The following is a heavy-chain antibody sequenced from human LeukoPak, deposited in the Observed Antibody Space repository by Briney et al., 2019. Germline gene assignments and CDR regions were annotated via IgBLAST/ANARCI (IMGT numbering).Heavy chain of an antibody. D-gene: IGHD6-19*01. CDR1: GYTFTGYY. CDR2: INPNSGGT. CDR3: ARAGYSSGWYSDDAFDI. Sequence: VASVKVSCKASGYTFTGYYMHWVRQAPGQGLEWMGWINPNSGGTNYAQKFQGRVTMTRDTSISTAYMELSRLRSDDTAVYYCARAGYSSGWYSDDAFDIWGQGTMVTVSS. V-gene: IGHV1-2*02. J-gene: IGHJ3*02.